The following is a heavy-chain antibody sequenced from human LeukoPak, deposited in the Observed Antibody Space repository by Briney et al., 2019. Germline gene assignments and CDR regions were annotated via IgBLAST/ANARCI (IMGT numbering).Heavy chain of an antibody. V-gene: IGHV3-7*01. CDR1: GFTLSGYW. CDR3: ARESDSGSYHFDY. Sequence: GGSLRLSCAVYGFTLSGYWREWVGQAQGKGLEWGANIKKDGREKYYVDSVKGRFTISRDNAKNSLYIQMNRLRATDTAVYYCARESDSGSYHFDYWGQGTLVTVSS. CDR2: IKKDGREK. J-gene: IGHJ4*02. D-gene: IGHD1-26*01.